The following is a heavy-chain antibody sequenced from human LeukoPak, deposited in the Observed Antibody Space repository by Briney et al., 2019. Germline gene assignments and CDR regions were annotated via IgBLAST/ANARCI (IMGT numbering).Heavy chain of an antibody. Sequence: PSETLSLTCTVSGGSISSSSYYWGWIRQPPGKGLEWIGSIYYSGSTYYNPSLKSRVTISVDTSKNQFSLKLSSVTAADTAVYYCASLKTFDYWGQGTLVTVSS. V-gene: IGHV4-39*07. J-gene: IGHJ4*02. CDR1: GGSISSSSYY. CDR3: ASLKTFDY. CDR2: IYYSGST.